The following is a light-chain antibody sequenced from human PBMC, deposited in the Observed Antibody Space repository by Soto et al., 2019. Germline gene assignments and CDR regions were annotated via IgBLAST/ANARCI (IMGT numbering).Light chain of an antibody. Sequence: QSALTQPASVSGSPGQSITISCTGTSSDVGGYNYVSWYQQHPGKAPKLMIYDVSNRPSGVSNRFSGSKSGNTASLTISWLQAEDEDDYYCSSYTSSSLGVFGGGTKLTVL. CDR2: DVS. CDR3: SSYTSSSLGV. CDR1: SSDVGGYNY. J-gene: IGLJ2*01. V-gene: IGLV2-14*01.